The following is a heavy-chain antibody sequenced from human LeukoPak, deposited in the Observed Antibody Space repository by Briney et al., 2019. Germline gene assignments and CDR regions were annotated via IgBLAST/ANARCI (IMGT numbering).Heavy chain of an antibody. CDR3: ARVKVVTGYYFDY. CDR1: GGSFSGYY. J-gene: IGHJ4*02. V-gene: IGHV4-34*01. Sequence: SETLSLTCAVYGGSFSGYYWSWIRQPPGKGLEWIGEINHSGSTNYNPSLKSRVTISVDTSKNQFSLKLSSVTAADTAVYYCARVKVVTGYYFDYWGQGTLVTVSS. D-gene: IGHD4-23*01. CDR2: INHSGST.